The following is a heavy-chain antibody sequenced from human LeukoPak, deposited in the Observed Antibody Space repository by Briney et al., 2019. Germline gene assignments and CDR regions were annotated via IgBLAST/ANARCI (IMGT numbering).Heavy chain of an antibody. CDR1: GYTFTSNG. CDR3: ARDGCSGDSCTNWDFDY. V-gene: IGHV1-18*01. CDR2: IHPYNHNT. D-gene: IGHD2-15*01. Sequence: ASVKVSCKASGYTFTSNGISWVRLASGQGLEWMGWIHPYNHNTIYAQKLQGRVTMTTDTSTSTVNMELRSLRSDDTAVYYCARDGCSGDSCTNWDFDYWGQGTLVTVSP. J-gene: IGHJ4*02.